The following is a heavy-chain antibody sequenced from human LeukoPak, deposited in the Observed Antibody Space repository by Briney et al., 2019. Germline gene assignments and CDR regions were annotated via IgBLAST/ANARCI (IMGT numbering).Heavy chain of an antibody. J-gene: IGHJ4*02. CDR3: ARGGDLAYCSSTSCYTFRGGKFDY. D-gene: IGHD2-2*02. CDR2: IYYSGST. Sequence: PSETLSLTCTVSGGSISSYHWSWIRQPPGKGLEWIGYIYYSGSTNYNPSLKSRVTISVDTPKNQFSLKLSSVTAADTAVYYCARGGDLAYCSSTSCYTFRGGKFDYWGQGTLVTVSS. CDR1: GGSISSYH. V-gene: IGHV4-59*12.